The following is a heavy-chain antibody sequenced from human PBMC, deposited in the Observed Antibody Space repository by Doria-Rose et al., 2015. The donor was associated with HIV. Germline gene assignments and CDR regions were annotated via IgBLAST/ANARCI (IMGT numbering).Heavy chain of an antibody. D-gene: IGHD6-13*01. V-gene: IGHV2-26*01. J-gene: IGHJ4*02. Sequence: VTLKESGPVLVKPTETLTLTCTVSGVSLSSPGMGVSWIRQPPGKALEWLANIFSDDERSYNTSLKSRLTISRGTSKSQVVLTMTDMDPVDTATYYCARIKSSRWYHKYYFDFWGQRTLVIVSA. CDR1: GVSLSSPGMG. CDR3: ARIKSSRWYHKYYFDF. CDR2: IFSDDER.